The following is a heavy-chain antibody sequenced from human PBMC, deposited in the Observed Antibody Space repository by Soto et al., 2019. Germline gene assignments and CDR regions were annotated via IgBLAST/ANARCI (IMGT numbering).Heavy chain of an antibody. CDR3: ARRGFTIHNWFDP. CDR2: ISSSGSTI. CDR1: GFTFSSYE. Sequence: GGSLRLSCAASGFTFSSYEMNWGRQAPGKGLEWVSYISSSGSTIYYADSVKGRFTISRDNAKNSLYLQMNSLRAEDTAVYYCARRGFTIHNWFDPWGQGTLVTVSS. D-gene: IGHD3-3*01. V-gene: IGHV3-48*03. J-gene: IGHJ5*02.